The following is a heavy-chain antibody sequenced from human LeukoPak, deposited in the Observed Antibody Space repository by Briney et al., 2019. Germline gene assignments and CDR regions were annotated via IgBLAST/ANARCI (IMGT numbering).Heavy chain of an antibody. J-gene: IGHJ5*02. Sequence: SVKVSCKASGGTFSSCAISWVRQAPGQGLEWMGRIIPILGIANYAQKFQGRVTITADKSTSTAYMELSSLRSEDTAVYYCARDLEGSGYNWFDPWGQGTLVTVSS. D-gene: IGHD3-3*01. V-gene: IGHV1-69*04. CDR1: GGTFSSCA. CDR3: ARDLEGSGYNWFDP. CDR2: IIPILGIA.